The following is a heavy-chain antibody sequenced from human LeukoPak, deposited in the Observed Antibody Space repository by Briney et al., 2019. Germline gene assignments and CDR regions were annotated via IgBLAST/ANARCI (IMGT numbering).Heavy chain of an antibody. Sequence: SETLSLTCAVYGRSFSGYYWSWIRQPPGKGLEWIGEINHSGSTNCNPSLKSRVTISVDTSKNQFSLKLRSVTAADTAVYYCARVTGYMIEDYFDYWGQGILVTVSS. CDR1: GRSFSGYY. D-gene: IGHD3-9*01. CDR2: INHSGST. V-gene: IGHV4-34*01. J-gene: IGHJ4*02. CDR3: ARVTGYMIEDYFDY.